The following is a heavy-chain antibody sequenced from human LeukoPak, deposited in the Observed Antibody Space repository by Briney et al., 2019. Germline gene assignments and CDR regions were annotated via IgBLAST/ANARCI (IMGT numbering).Heavy chain of an antibody. V-gene: IGHV4-34*01. CDR2: INHSGST. CDR3: ASKGAGYSSGWDTVY. Sequence: SETLSLTCAVYGGSFSGYYWSWIRQPPGKGLEWIGEINHSGSTNYNPSLKSRVTISVGTSKNQFSLKLSSVTAADTAVYYCASKGAGYSSGWDTVYWGQGTLVTVSS. D-gene: IGHD6-19*01. CDR1: GGSFSGYY. J-gene: IGHJ4*02.